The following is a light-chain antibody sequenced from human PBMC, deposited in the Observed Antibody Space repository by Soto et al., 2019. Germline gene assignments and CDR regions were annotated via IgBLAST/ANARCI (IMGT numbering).Light chain of an antibody. V-gene: IGLV1-40*01. CDR1: NSNIGAGFG. Sequence: QSVLTQPPSVSGAPGQRVTISCTGSNSNIGAGFGVQWYQQFPRTAPRLLIYSNTNRPSGVPDRFSASKSGTSASLAITGLRAEDEAVYYCQSFDINVLALIFGVGTKVTVL. J-gene: IGLJ2*01. CDR2: SNT. CDR3: QSFDINVLALI.